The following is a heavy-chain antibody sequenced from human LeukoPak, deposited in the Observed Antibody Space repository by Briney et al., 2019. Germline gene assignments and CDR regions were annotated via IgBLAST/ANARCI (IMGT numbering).Heavy chain of an antibody. V-gene: IGHV3-53*01. CDR3: ARDGTYCGGDCYSGSFPPYYYYGMDV. Sequence: GGSLRLSSAASGFTVSSNYMCWVRQAPGEGLEWGSVIYSGGRTYYADSVKGRFTISRDNSKDTLYLQMNSLRAEDTAVYYCARDGTYCGGDCYSGSFPPYYYYGMDVWGEGTTVTVSS. D-gene: IGHD2-21*02. J-gene: IGHJ6*04. CDR2: IYSGGRT. CDR1: GFTVSSNY.